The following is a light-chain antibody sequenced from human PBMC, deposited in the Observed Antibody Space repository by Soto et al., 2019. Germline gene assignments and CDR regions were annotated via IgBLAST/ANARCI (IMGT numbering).Light chain of an antibody. J-gene: IGKJ4*01. V-gene: IGKV3-20*01. CDR2: DTS. CDR3: QQYGSSPLT. Sequence: ELVMTQSPATLSVSPGERATLYCRASETVATNLAWYQQKPGQAPRLLIYDTSSRATGIPDRFSGSGSGTDFTLTISRLEPEDFAVYYCQQYGSSPLTFGGGTKLDIK. CDR1: ETVATN.